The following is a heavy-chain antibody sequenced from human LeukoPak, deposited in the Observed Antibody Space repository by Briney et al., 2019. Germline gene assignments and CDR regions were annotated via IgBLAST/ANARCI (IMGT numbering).Heavy chain of an antibody. CDR2: ISGSGGHT. CDR3: AKGGAATMRDGYNYYYYYMEV. Sequence: GGSLRLSCAASGITFSSHALSWVRQAPGKGLEWVSLISGSGGHTYYGDSVKGRFTISRDNSTNRLYLQMNSLRPEDKAVYYCAKGGAATMRDGYNYYYYYMEVWGRGTTVTVSS. CDR1: GITFSSHA. D-gene: IGHD5-24*01. J-gene: IGHJ6*03. V-gene: IGHV3-23*01.